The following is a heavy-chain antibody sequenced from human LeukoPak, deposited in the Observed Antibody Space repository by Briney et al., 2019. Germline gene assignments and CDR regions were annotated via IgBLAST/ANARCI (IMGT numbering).Heavy chain of an antibody. Sequence: GRSLRLSCAASGFTFSSYAMHWVRQAPGKGLEWVAVISYDGSNKYYADSVKGRFTISRDNSKNTLYLQMNSLRAEDTAVYYCARHRANFDYWGQGTLVTVSS. V-gene: IGHV3-30-3*01. CDR2: ISYDGSNK. CDR3: ARHRANFDY. J-gene: IGHJ4*02. CDR1: GFTFSSYA.